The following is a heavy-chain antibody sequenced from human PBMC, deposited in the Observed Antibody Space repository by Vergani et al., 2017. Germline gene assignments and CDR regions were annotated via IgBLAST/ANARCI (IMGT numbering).Heavy chain of an antibody. CDR1: GYTFTSYG. CDR3: ARDDIEVYYGRGSYFDY. CDR2: IRGYNGNT. Sequence: QVQLVQSGAEVKKPGASVKVSCKASGYTFTSYGISWVRQAPGQGLEWMGWIRGYNGNTNYAQKLQGRVTMATDTSTSTAYMELRSLRSDDTAVYYCARDDIEVYYGRGSYFDYWGQGTPVTVSS. D-gene: IGHD3-10*01. J-gene: IGHJ4*02. V-gene: IGHV1-18*01.